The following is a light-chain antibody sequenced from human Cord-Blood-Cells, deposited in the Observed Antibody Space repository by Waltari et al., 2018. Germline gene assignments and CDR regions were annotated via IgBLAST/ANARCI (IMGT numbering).Light chain of an antibody. V-gene: IGLV8-61*01. CDR1: SGSVSTSYY. J-gene: IGLJ3*02. CDR3: VLYMGSGISV. Sequence: QTVVTQEPSFSVSPGGTVTPTCGLSSGSVSTSYYPSWYQQTPGQAPRTLIHSTNTRSSGVPDRFSGSILGNKAALTITGAQADDESDYYCVLYMGSGISVFGGGTKLTVL. CDR2: STN.